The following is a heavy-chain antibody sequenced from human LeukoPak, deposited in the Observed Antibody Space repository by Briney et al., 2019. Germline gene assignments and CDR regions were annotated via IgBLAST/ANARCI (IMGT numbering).Heavy chain of an antibody. CDR3: ARRRVAAAGTRLNWFDP. V-gene: IGHV4-30-2*02. CDR1: GASISSATYS. D-gene: IGHD6-13*01. CDR2: TYHTGST. J-gene: IGHJ5*02. Sequence: PSQTLSLTCAVSGASISSATYSWSWIRQPPGRGLEWIGYTYHTGSTTYNPSLKSRVTISVDTSKNQFSLKLSSVTAADTAVYYCARRRVAAAGTRLNWFDPWGQGTLVTVSS.